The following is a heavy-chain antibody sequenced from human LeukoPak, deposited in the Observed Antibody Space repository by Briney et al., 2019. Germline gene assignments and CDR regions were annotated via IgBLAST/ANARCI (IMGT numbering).Heavy chain of an antibody. Sequence: GGSLRLSGAASGFTFSDHYMDWVRQAPGKGLEWVGRTRNKANSYTTEYAASVKGRFTISRDDSKNSLYLQMNSLKTEDTAVYYCARGVISGSYHHDAFDIWGQGTMVTVSS. D-gene: IGHD1-26*01. CDR2: TRNKANSYTT. CDR1: GFTFSDHY. J-gene: IGHJ3*02. CDR3: ARGVISGSYHHDAFDI. V-gene: IGHV3-72*01.